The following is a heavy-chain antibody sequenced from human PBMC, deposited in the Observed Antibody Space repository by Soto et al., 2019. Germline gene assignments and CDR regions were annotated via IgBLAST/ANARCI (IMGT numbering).Heavy chain of an antibody. CDR1: GLTFSSYG. J-gene: IGHJ4*02. CDR3: ARDLNTMVRGVIFGWYFDY. V-gene: IGHV3-33*01. D-gene: IGHD3-10*01. CDR2: IWYDGSNK. Sequence: PGGSLRLSGAASGLTFSSYGMHWVRQAPGKGLEWVAVIWYDGSNKYYADSVKGRFTISRGNSKNTLYLQMNSLRAEDTAVYYCARDLNTMVRGVIFGWYFDYWDQGTLVTVS.